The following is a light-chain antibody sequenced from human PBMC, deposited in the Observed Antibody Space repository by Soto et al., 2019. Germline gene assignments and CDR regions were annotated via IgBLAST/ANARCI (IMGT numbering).Light chain of an antibody. J-gene: IGKJ2*03. CDR3: QHYNNWPPYS. V-gene: IGKV3-20*01. CDR2: ETS. CDR1: QSVSSGY. Sequence: EIVLTQSPGTLSLSPGERATLSCRASQSVSSGYLAWYQQKGGQTPRLLIYETSTSAAGIPDRFSGSGSGTDFTLTISRLEPEDFGVYYCQHYNNWPPYSFGQGTKVEIK.